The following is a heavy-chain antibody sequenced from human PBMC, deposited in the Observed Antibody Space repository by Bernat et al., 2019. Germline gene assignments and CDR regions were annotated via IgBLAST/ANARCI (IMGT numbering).Heavy chain of an antibody. Sequence: EVQLVESGGGLVQPGGSLRLSCAASGFTLRSYEMNWVRQAPGKGLEWVSYISSSGSTIYYADSVKGRFTISRDNAKNSLFLQMNSLRAEDTAVYYCATTHSSGWTNYYYYGMDVWGQGITVIVSS. CDR3: ATTHSSGWTNYYYYGMDV. J-gene: IGHJ6*02. CDR1: GFTLRSYE. V-gene: IGHV3-48*03. D-gene: IGHD6-19*01. CDR2: ISSSGSTI.